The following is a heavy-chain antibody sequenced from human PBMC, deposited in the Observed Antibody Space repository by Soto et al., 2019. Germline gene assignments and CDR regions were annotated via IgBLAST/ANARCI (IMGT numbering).Heavy chain of an antibody. Sequence: SGPTLVNPTQTLTLTCTFSGFSLKTSGMGMSWIRQPPGKALEWLALIYWGDDKRYSPSLKNRLTSTKDTSKNQVVLTLTNMDPVDTATYYCAHSLYQFDYSGGDTCWYLYLWGRGTLVTGSS. CDR2: IYWGDDK. CDR3: AHSLYQFDYSGGDTCWYLYL. D-gene: IGHD4-4*01. J-gene: IGHJ2*01. V-gene: IGHV2-5*02. CDR1: GFSLKTSGMG.